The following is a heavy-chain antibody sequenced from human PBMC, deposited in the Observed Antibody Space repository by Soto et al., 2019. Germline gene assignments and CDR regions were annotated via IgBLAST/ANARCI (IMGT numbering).Heavy chain of an antibody. CDR1: GVSISSNNW. Sequence: SETLSLTCAVSGVSISSNNWWTWVREPPGKGLEWVGEIHPSGNTNYNPSLKSRVTISIDKSNNQFSLNLSSVTAADTAVYYCASSVEARTYWGRGTLVTVSS. CDR2: IHPSGNT. V-gene: IGHV4-4*02. J-gene: IGHJ4*02. CDR3: ASSVEARTY. D-gene: IGHD2-15*01.